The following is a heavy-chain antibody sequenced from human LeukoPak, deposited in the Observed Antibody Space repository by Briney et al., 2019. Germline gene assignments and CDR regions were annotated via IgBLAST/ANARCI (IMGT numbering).Heavy chain of an antibody. CDR2: IYHSGST. J-gene: IGHJ4*02. V-gene: IGHV4-4*02. CDR1: GGSISSSNW. Sequence: SETLSLTCTVSGGSISSSNWWSWVRQPPGKGLEWIGEIYHSGSTNYNPSLKSRVTISVDKSKNQFSLKLSSVTAADTAVYYCARVQGSGSYFGPDDYWGQGTLVTVSS. D-gene: IGHD1-26*01. CDR3: ARVQGSGSYFGPDDY.